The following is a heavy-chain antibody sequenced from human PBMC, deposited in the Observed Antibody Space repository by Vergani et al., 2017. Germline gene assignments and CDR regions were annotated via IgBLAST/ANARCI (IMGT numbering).Heavy chain of an antibody. V-gene: IGHV5-51*01. CDR3: TGHVPCGDGACLHFDH. J-gene: IGHJ4*02. Sequence: EVQLLQSGAEVKKPGESLKISCKYSESSFISNEIAWVRQMSGKGLQWMGNINPIDSKIAYSPSFQGQAIMSLDKSITTAYLQWRSLKASDTAIYYCTGHVPCGDGACLHFDHWGQGTQVTVSS. CDR2: INPIDSKI. D-gene: IGHD2-21*01. CDR1: ESSFISNE.